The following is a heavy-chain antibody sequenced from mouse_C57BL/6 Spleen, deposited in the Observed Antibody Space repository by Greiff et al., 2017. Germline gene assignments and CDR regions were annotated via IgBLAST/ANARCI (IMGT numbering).Heavy chain of an antibody. D-gene: IGHD1-1*01. CDR3: ARGLITTEVEGYFDV. CDR1: GFTFSDYY. J-gene: IGHJ1*03. V-gene: IGHV5-16*01. Sequence: EVQLVESEGGLVQPGSSMKLSCTASGFTFSDYYMAWVRQVPEKGLEWVANLNYDGSSAYYLDSLKSRFSISMVNAKNSLYLQMSSLRSEDTATYYCARGLITTEVEGYFDVWGTGTTVTVSS. CDR2: LNYDGSSA.